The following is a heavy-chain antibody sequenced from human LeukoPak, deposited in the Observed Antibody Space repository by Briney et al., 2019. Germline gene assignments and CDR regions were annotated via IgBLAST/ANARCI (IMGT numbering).Heavy chain of an antibody. CDR3: CKVVRGKNFFEN. CDR1: GFTLNNAW. V-gene: IGHV3-15*01. J-gene: IGHJ4*02. D-gene: IGHD6-6*01. Sequence: PGGSLRLSCVASGFTLNNAWMSWVRQAPGKGLERVGHIKGNNDGGTTDHAPPVKGRFTISRDDSKDTLSLQMNSLKTEDTAVYYCCKVVRGKNFFENWGQGTLVPVSS. CDR2: IKGNNDGGTT.